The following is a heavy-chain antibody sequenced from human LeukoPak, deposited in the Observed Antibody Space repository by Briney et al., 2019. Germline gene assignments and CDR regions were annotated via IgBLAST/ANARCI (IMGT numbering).Heavy chain of an antibody. V-gene: IGHV3-30*04. CDR2: ISYDGSNK. CDR1: GFTFSSYA. D-gene: IGHD2-8*01. CDR3: ARDSVSSLDY. J-gene: IGHJ4*02. Sequence: GGSLRLSCAASGFTFSSYAMHWVRQAPGKGLEWVAVISYDGSNKYYADSVKGRFTISRDNSKNTLYLQMNSLRAEGTAGYYCARDSVSSLDYWGQGTLVTVSS.